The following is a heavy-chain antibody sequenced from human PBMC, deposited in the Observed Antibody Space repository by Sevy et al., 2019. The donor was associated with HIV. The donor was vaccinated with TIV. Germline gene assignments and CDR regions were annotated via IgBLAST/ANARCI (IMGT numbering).Heavy chain of an antibody. CDR2: IHGRGGST. V-gene: IGHV3-23*01. CDR1: GYSFSSYA. D-gene: IGHD6-13*01. Sequence: GGSLRLSCVVSGYSFSSYAISWVHQAPGKALEWVSTIHGRGGSTYYADSVKGRFTISRDNPKNTLFLQMINLRVYDTAIYYCARPSPRIAAAASAFYDNWGQGTLVTVSS. CDR3: ARPSPRIAAAASAFYDN. J-gene: IGHJ4*02.